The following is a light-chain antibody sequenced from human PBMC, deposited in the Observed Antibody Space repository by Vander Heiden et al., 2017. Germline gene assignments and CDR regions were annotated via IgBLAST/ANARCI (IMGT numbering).Light chain of an antibody. Sequence: EIVLTQSPGTLSLSPGQRATLSCRASQSVSSSYLAWYQQKPGQAPRLLIYGATSRATGIADRFSGSWSGTDFTLTISILEPEDFAVYCCQQYGSSLLTFGGGTKVEIK. V-gene: IGKV3-20*01. J-gene: IGKJ4*01. CDR1: QSVSSSY. CDR3: QQYGSSLLT. CDR2: GAT.